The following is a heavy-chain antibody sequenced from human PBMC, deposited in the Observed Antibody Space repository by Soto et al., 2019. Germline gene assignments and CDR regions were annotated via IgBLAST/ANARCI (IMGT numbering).Heavy chain of an antibody. V-gene: IGHV3-11*01. Sequence: QVQLVESGGGLVKPGGSLRLSCAASGFTFSDYYMSWVRQTPGKGLGWISYISSSAIGLCYADSVKGRFTSSRDNAKHALFLQMSSLRVDDTAVNYCVRNFRECASMTCAYGMDVWGQGTTVNVSS. CDR3: VRNFRECASMTCAYGMDV. CDR1: GFTFSDYY. CDR2: ISSSAIGL. J-gene: IGHJ6*02. D-gene: IGHD2-15*01.